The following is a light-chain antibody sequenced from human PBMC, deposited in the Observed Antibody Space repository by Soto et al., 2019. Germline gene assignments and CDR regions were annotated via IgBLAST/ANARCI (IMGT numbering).Light chain of an antibody. CDR1: QSVSSNS. J-gene: IGKJ5*01. CDR2: GAS. Sequence: EIVLTQSPGTLSLSPGERATLSCRASQSVSSNSLAWYHQKPGQPPRLLMYGASSRATGIPDRFSGSGSGTDFTLTISRLEPEDFAMYYCQQYGSSLITFGQGTRLE. CDR3: QQYGSSLIT. V-gene: IGKV3-20*01.